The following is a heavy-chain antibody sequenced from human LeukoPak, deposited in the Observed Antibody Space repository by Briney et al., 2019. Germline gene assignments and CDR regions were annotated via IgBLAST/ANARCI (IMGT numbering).Heavy chain of an antibody. D-gene: IGHD3-3*01. Sequence: PSETLSLTCAVSGGSIISSSWWSWVRQSPGKGLEWIGEIYHGGSTNYNPSLKSRVTISVDKSKNQFSLNLTSVTAADTAVYYCARCRSRATIFGVGPEDYWGQGTLVTVSS. V-gene: IGHV4-4*02. J-gene: IGHJ4*02. CDR3: ARCRSRATIFGVGPEDY. CDR1: GGSIISSSW. CDR2: IYHGGST.